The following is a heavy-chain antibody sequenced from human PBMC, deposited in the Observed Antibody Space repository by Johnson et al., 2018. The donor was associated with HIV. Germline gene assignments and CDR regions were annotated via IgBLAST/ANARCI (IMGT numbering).Heavy chain of an antibody. Sequence: VQLVESGGGLIQPGGSLRLSCAASGFTVSSNYMSWVRLAPGKGLEWVSVIYSGGKTYYADSVKGRFTISRDNSKNTLYLQMNSLRVEDTAVYYCARDRILGYAFDIWGQGTMVTVSS. CDR3: ARDRILGYAFDI. V-gene: IGHV3-53*01. CDR1: GFTVSSNY. D-gene: IGHD3-16*01. CDR2: IYSGGKT. J-gene: IGHJ3*02.